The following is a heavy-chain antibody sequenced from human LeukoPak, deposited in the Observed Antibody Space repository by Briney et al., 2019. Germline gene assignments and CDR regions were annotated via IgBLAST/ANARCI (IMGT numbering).Heavy chain of an antibody. CDR2: INPSGGST. V-gene: IGHV1-46*01. J-gene: IGHJ4*02. CDR1: GYTFTSYY. D-gene: IGHD3-22*01. CDR3: ARDRYYYDSSGPIGGYFDY. Sequence: ASVKVSCKASGYTFTSYYMHWVRQAPGQGLEWMGIINPSGGSTSYAQKFQGRVTMTRDTSTSTVYMELSSLRSEDTAVYYCARDRYYYDSSGPIGGYFDYWGQGTLVTVSS.